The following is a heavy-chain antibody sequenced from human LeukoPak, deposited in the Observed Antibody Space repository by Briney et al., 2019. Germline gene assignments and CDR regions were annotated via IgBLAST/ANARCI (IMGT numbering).Heavy chain of an antibody. CDR1: GFTFNNYG. Sequence: PGRSLRLSCSASGFTFNNYGMHWVRQAPGKGLEWVAVIWYDGSSKYYGDSVEGRFTVSRDNFENTLYLQMNSLGVEDTAVYFCARDREHLHYYGLDVWGQGTTVTVSS. V-gene: IGHV3-33*01. J-gene: IGHJ6*02. CDR3: ARDREHLHYYGLDV. D-gene: IGHD1-26*01. CDR2: IWYDGSSK.